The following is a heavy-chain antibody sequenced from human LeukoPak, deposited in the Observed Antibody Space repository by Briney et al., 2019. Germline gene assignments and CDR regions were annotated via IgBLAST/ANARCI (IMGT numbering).Heavy chain of an antibody. CDR2: IYTSGST. Sequence: PSQTLSLTCAVSGGSIRSSGYSWSWIRQPAGKGLEWIGRIYTSGSTNYNPSLKSRVTISVDTSKNQFSLKLSSVTAADTAVYYCATYGSGSYYYTYYYYYMDVWGKGTTVTVSS. V-gene: IGHV4-61*02. D-gene: IGHD3-10*01. J-gene: IGHJ6*03. CDR3: ATYGSGSYYYTYYYYYMDV. CDR1: GGSIRSSGYS.